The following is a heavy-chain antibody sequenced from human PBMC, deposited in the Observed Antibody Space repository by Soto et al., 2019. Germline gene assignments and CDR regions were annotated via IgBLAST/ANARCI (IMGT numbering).Heavy chain of an antibody. CDR1: GYTFTSYA. V-gene: IGHV1-3*01. CDR2: INAGNGNT. CDR3: ARDHPDIVVVPAALNHISYYYYGMDV. Sequence: QVQLVQSGAEVKKPGASVKVSCKASGYTFTSYAMHWVRQAPGQRLEWMGWINAGNGNTKYSQKFQGRVTITRDTSASTADMDMSSMRSEDTAGYECARDHPDIVVVPAALNHISYYYYGMDVWGQGTTVTVSS. D-gene: IGHD2-2*01. J-gene: IGHJ6*02.